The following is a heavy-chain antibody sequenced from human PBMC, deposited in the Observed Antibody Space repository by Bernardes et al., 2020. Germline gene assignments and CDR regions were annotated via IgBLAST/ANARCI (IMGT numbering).Heavy chain of an antibody. CDR1: GYSFTSYW. CDR2: IYPGDSDT. J-gene: IGHJ3*02. CDR3: ASSNTLFWSGYYTSYAAFDI. V-gene: IGHV5-51*01. D-gene: IGHD3-3*01. Sequence: GESLKISCKGSGYSFTSYWIGWVRQMPGKGLEWMGIIYPGDSDTRYSPSFQGQVTISADKSISTAYLQWSSLKASDTAMYYCASSNTLFWSGYYTSYAAFDIWGQGTMVTVSS.